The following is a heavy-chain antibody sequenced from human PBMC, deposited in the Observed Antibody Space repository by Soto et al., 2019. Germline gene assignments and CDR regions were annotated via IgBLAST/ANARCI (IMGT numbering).Heavy chain of an antibody. CDR3: ARGTKYYFDY. CDR1: GLSVSGNY. CDR2: IYNDGST. V-gene: IGHV3-66*01. D-gene: IGHD2-8*01. Sequence: GSLRLSCVVSGLSVSGNYMTWVRQAPGRGLEWVSDIYNDGSTTYADSVKGRFTISRDNSKNMLYVQMNSLRDEDTAVYYCARGTKYYFDYWGQGTLVTVSS. J-gene: IGHJ4*02.